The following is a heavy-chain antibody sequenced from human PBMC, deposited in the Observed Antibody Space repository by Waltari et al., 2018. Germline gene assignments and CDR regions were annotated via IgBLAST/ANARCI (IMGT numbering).Heavy chain of an antibody. CDR3: VKKNDEVFDRNGLVYDAFDM. V-gene: IGHV3-9*01. CDR1: GFTFDDYA. D-gene: IGHD3-22*01. J-gene: IGHJ3*02. CDR2: INWNSASV. Sequence: EVQLVESGRGLVQPGRSLRLSCVGSGFTFDDYAMHWVRQPPGKGLEWVSGINWNSASVGYGDSVKGRFIISRDNARNSLYLQMNSLTTEDTALYYCVKKNDEVFDRNGLVYDAFDMWGQGTMVTVSS.